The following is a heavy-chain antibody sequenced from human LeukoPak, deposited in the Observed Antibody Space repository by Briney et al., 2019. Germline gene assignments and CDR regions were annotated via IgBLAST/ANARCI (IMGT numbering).Heavy chain of an antibody. V-gene: IGHV4-59*01. CDR3: AREWGTAIDY. D-gene: IGHD6-13*01. J-gene: IGHJ4*02. Sequence: KPSETLSLTCTVSGGSISSYYWSWIRQPPGKGLEWIGYIYYSGSTNYNPSPKSRVTISVDTSKNQFSLKLSSVTAADTAVYYCAREWGTAIDYWGQGTLVTVSS. CDR1: GGSISSYY. CDR2: IYYSGST.